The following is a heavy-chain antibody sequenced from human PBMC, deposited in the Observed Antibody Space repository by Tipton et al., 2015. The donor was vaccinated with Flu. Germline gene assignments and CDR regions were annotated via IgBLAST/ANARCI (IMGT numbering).Heavy chain of an antibody. CDR2: IFHSGST. V-gene: IGHV4-39*07. CDR1: GDSMTSSRYY. D-gene: IGHD3-3*01. CDR3: ARVSPGVESWFDP. Sequence: TLSLTCSVSGDSMTSSRYYLGWIRRPPGKGLEWIGSIFHSGSTYYNPSLKSRVTISVDTSKNQFSLKLISVTAADTAVYYCARVSPGVESWFDPWGQGTLVTVSS. J-gene: IGHJ5*02.